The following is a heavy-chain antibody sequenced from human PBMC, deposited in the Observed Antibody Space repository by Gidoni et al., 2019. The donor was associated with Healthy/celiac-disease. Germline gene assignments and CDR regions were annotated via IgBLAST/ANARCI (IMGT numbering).Heavy chain of an antibody. CDR2: IYYSGST. CDR3: ASPGGCSGGSCYFDY. J-gene: IGHJ4*02. CDR1: GGSISSSSYY. Sequence: QLQLQESGPGLVKPSATLSLTCTVSGGSISSSSYYWGWIRQPPGKGLEWIGSIYYSGSTYYNPSLKSRVTISVDTSKNQFSLKLSSVTAADTAVYYCASPGGCSGGSCYFDYWGQGTLVTVSS. V-gene: IGHV4-39*01. D-gene: IGHD2-15*01.